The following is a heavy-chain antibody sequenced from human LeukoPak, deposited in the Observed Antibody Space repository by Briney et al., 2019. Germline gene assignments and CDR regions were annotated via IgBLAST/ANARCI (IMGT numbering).Heavy chain of an antibody. V-gene: IGHV4-34*01. CDR3: ARGISGY. J-gene: IGHJ4*02. CDR1: GGSFSGYY. D-gene: IGHD3-3*02. Sequence: TSETLSLTCAVYGGSFSGYYWSWIRQPPGKGLEWIGEINHSGNTNYNPSLKSRVTISVDTSKNQFSLKLSSVTAADTAVYYCARGISGYWGQGTLVTVSS. CDR2: INHSGNT.